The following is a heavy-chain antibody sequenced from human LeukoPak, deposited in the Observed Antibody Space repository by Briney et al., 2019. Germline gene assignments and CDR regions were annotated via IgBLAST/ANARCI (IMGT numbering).Heavy chain of an antibody. D-gene: IGHD6-13*01. J-gene: IGHJ4*02. V-gene: IGHV3-66*01. Sequence: GGSLRLSCAASGFTVSSNYMSWVRQAPGKGLEWVSVIYSGGSTYYADSVKGRFTISRDNSKSTLYLQMNSLRAEDTAVYYCAKCESAAPGTTPDYWGQGTLVTVSS. CDR3: AKCESAAPGTTPDY. CDR2: IYSGGST. CDR1: GFTVSSNY.